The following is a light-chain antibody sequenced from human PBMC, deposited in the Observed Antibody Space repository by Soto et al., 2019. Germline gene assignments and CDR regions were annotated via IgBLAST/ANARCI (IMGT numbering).Light chain of an antibody. J-gene: IGLJ2*01. CDR1: SSNIGAGYD. Sequence: QSVLTQPPSVSGAPGQRVTISCTGSSSNIGAGYDVHWYQQLPGTAPKLLIYGNSNRPSGVPDRFSGSKSGTSASLAITGLHPEAEADHHCQSYDSSLSVVFGGGTKVTVL. CDR2: GNS. V-gene: IGLV1-40*01. CDR3: QSYDSSLSVV.